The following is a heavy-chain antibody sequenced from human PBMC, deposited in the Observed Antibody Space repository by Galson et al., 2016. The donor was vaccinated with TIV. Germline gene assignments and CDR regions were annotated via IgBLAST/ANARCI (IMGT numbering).Heavy chain of an antibody. J-gene: IGHJ4*02. CDR3: TTELGYCSVGYCYYFDY. D-gene: IGHD2-15*01. Sequence: SLRLSCAASGFIFSNAWMSWVRQAPGKGLEWVGRIKSNFDGGTTDYAEPVKGRFTISRHDSKNTLFLQMNRLKTEDTAVYYCTTELGYCSVGYCYYFDYWGQGTLVTVSS. V-gene: IGHV3-15*01. CDR1: GFIFSNAW. CDR2: IKSNFDGGTT.